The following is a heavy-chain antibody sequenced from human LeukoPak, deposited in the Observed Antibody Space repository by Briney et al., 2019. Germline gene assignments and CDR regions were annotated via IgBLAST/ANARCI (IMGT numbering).Heavy chain of an antibody. D-gene: IGHD3-3*01. V-gene: IGHV4-39*01. CDR2: IYYSGST. J-gene: IGHJ2*01. CDR1: GGSISSSSYY. CDR3: ARHGQPIFGVVWDWYFDL. Sequence: SETLSLTCTVSGGSISSSSYYWGWIRQPPGKGLEWIGSIYYSGSTYYNPSLKSRVTISVDTSKNQFSLKLSSVTAADTAVYYCARHGQPIFGVVWDWYFDLWGRGTLVTVSS.